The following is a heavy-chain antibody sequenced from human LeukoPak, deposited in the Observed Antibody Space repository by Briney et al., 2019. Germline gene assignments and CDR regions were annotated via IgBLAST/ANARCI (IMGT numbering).Heavy chain of an antibody. CDR3: IRDRGYFDY. D-gene: IGHD3-10*01. Sequence: GGSLRLSCAASGFTFSSYWMSWVRQAPGKGLEWVANIKQDGGETFYVDSVKGRFTISRDNAKNSLYLQMNSLRAEDTAVYYCIRDRGYFDYWGQGTLVTVSS. J-gene: IGHJ4*02. CDR1: GFTFSSYW. CDR2: IKQDGGET. V-gene: IGHV3-7*01.